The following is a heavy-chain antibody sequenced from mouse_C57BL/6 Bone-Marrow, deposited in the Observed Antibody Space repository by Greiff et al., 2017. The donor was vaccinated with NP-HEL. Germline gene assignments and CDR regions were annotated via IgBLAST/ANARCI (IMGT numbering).Heavy chain of an antibody. CDR3: AGTAQASWFAY. CDR1: GYTFTSYG. V-gene: IGHV1-81*01. Sequence: QVQLQQSGAELARPGASVKLSCKASGYTFTSYGISWVKQRTGQGLEWIGEIYPRSGNTYYNEKFKGKATLTADKSSSTAYMELRSLTSEDSAVYFCAGTAQASWFAYWGQGTLVTVSA. CDR2: IYPRSGNT. J-gene: IGHJ3*01. D-gene: IGHD3-2*02.